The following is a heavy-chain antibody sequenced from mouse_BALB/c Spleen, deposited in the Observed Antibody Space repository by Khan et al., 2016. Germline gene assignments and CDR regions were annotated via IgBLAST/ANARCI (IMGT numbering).Heavy chain of an antibody. Sequence: QVQLQQPGAELARPGASVKMSCKASGYTFTIYTMHWVKQRPGQGLEWIGYINPSSGYTNYNQKFKDKATLTADKSSSTAYMQLSSPTSEDSAVYYCARSRRMEGNYLFDYWGQGTTLTVSS. J-gene: IGHJ2*01. CDR1: GYTFTIYT. D-gene: IGHD2-1*01. V-gene: IGHV1-4*01. CDR3: ARSRRMEGNYLFDY. CDR2: INPSSGYT.